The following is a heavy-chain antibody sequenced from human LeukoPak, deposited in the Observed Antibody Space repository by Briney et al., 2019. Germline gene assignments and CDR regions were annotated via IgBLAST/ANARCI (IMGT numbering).Heavy chain of an antibody. Sequence: SETLSLTCTVSGGSISSYYWSWIRQPPGKGLEWIGYIYYSGSTNYNPSLKSRVTISVDASKNQFSLKLSSVTAADTAVYYCAREKGSDCSGGSCYFGGFDYWGQGTLVTVSS. V-gene: IGHV4-59*01. CDR1: GGSISSYY. CDR2: IYYSGST. D-gene: IGHD2-15*01. J-gene: IGHJ4*02. CDR3: AREKGSDCSGGSCYFGGFDY.